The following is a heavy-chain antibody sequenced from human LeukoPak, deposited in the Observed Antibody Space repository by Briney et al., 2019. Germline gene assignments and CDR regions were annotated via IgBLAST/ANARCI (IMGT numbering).Heavy chain of an antibody. CDR1: GYSFTGYY. J-gene: IGHJ4*02. D-gene: IGHD3-22*01. CDR2: INPNSGDT. CDR3: ARDRTHYYDSSGYYSRWEY. Sequence: ASVKVSCKASGYSFTGYYMHWVRQAPGQGLEWMGWINPNSGDTKYAQKFQGRVTMTRDTSTSTVYMELSSLRSEDTAMYYCARDRTHYYDSSGYYSRWEYWGQGTLVTVSS. V-gene: IGHV1-2*02.